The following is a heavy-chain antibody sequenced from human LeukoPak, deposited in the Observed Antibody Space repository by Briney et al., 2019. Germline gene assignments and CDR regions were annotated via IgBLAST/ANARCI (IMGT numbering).Heavy chain of an antibody. V-gene: IGHV1-18*01. Sequence: ASVKVSCKASGYTFTSYGISWVRQAPGQGLEWMGWISAYNGNTNYAQKLQGRVTMTTDTSTSTAYMELRSLRSDDTAVYYCARDLSVLGSYCSGGSCYYFDYWGQGTLVTVSS. CDR1: GYTFTSYG. J-gene: IGHJ4*02. D-gene: IGHD2-15*01. CDR3: ARDLSVLGSYCSGGSCYYFDY. CDR2: ISAYNGNT.